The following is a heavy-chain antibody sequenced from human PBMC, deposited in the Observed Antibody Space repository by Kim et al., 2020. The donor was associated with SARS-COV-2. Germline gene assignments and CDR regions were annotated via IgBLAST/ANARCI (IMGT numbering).Heavy chain of an antibody. Sequence: ASVKVSCKASGYTFTSYGISWVRQAPGQGLEWMGWISAYNGNTNYAQKLQGRVTMTTDTSTSTAYMELRSLRSDDTAVYYCARDWSTIFGVASTGMGYYYYGMDVWGQGTTVTVSS. J-gene: IGHJ6*02. CDR3: ARDWSTIFGVASTGMGYYYYGMDV. CDR1: GYTFTSYG. D-gene: IGHD3-3*01. V-gene: IGHV1-18*01. CDR2: ISAYNGNT.